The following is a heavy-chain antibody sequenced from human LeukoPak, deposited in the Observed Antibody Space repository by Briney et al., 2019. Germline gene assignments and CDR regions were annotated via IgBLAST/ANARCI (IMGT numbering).Heavy chain of an antibody. V-gene: IGHV3-23*01. J-gene: IGHJ4*02. D-gene: IGHD6-13*01. CDR1: GLTFSSHW. CDR3: VKGGPGTIAAAGIFDF. Sequence: GGSLRLSCAASGLTFSSHWMHWVRQAPGKGLEWVSTISGSAGDTVYADSVKGRFTISRDGSRMISLQMNILRGEDTAVYYCVKGGPGTIAAAGIFDFWGQGTLVTVSS. CDR2: ISGSAGDT.